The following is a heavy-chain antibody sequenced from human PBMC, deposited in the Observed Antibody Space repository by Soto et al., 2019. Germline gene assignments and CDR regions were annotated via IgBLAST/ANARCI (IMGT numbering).Heavy chain of an antibody. CDR1: GGTFSNYA. V-gene: IGHV1-69*01. J-gene: IGHJ4*02. CDR2: IIPVYGTA. D-gene: IGHD4-17*01. CDR3: ARGWSVGDYSLPNHY. Sequence: QVQLVQSGAEVRKPGSSVKVSCKASGGTFSNYAISWVRQAPGQGLEWMGGIIPVYGTAKYAQKFQGRVTITADEATTTAYMELSSLRSEDTAVYYCARGWSVGDYSLPNHYWGQGTLVTVSS.